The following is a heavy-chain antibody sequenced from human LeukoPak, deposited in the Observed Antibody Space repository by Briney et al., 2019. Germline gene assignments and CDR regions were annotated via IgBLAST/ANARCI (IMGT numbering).Heavy chain of an antibody. CDR1: GDSVSNNRAS. D-gene: IGHD4-17*01. CDR2: TYYRSKWYN. J-gene: IGHJ4*02. CDR3: ARGGYGDYVFKFDY. V-gene: IGHV6-1*01. Sequence: SQTLSLTCAISGDSVSNNRASWNWIRQSPSRGLEWLGRTYYRSKWYNDYAVSVKSRVTVNADTSKSQISLQLNSETPEDTAVYYCARGGYGDYVFKFDYWGQGILVTVSS.